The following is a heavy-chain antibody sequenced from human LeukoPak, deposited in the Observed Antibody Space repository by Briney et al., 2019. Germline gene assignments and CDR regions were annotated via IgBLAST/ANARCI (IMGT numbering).Heavy chain of an antibody. CDR3: ARAWKGKRGYSGYDVVGGDDY. J-gene: IGHJ4*02. V-gene: IGHV1-2*02. D-gene: IGHD5-12*01. Sequence: EASVNVSCKASGYTFTGYYMHWVRQAPGQGLEWMGWINLNSGGTNYAQKFQGRVTMTRDRAISTAYMELSRLRSEDTAVYYCARAWKGKRGYSGYDVVGGDDYWGQGTLVTVSS. CDR2: INLNSGGT. CDR1: GYTFTGYY.